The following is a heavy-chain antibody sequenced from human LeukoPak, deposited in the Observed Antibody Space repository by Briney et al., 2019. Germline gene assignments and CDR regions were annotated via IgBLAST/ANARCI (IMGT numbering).Heavy chain of an antibody. Sequence: PSETLSLTCTVSGGSMKNFYWSWVRQAPGKGLEWIGYIYYSGSTKYNPSLASPLSMSVDTAKNQFSLKLSSVTAADTAVYYCARRPMTFYYFDYWGQGTLVTVSS. CDR2: IYYSGST. J-gene: IGHJ4*02. V-gene: IGHV4-59*08. D-gene: IGHD3-22*01. CDR1: GGSMKNFY. CDR3: ARRPMTFYYFDY.